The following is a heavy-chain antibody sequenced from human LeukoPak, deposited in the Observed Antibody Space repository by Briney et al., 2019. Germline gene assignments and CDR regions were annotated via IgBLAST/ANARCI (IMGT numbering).Heavy chain of an antibody. Sequence: PSETLSLTCTVSGGSVSSGSYYWSWIRQPPGKGLEWIGYIYYSGSTNYNPSLRSRVTISVDTSKNQFSLKLSSVTAADTAVYYCARTYYYDSNGTNWFDPWGQGTLVTVSS. CDR2: IYYSGST. CDR1: GGSVSSGSYY. D-gene: IGHD3-22*01. V-gene: IGHV4-61*01. CDR3: ARTYYYDSNGTNWFDP. J-gene: IGHJ5*02.